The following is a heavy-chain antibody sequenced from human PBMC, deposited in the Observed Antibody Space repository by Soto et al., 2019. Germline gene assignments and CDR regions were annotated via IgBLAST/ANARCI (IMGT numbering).Heavy chain of an antibody. V-gene: IGHV1-69*02. CDR1: GGTFSSYT. CDR2: IIPILGIA. Sequence: GASVKVSCKASGGTFSSYTISWVRQTPGQGLEWMGRIIPILGIANYAQKFQGRVTITADKSTSTAYMELSSLRSEDTAVYYCARGTYYYYYMDVWGKGTTVTVSS. J-gene: IGHJ6*03. D-gene: IGHD1-1*01. CDR3: ARGTYYYYYMDV.